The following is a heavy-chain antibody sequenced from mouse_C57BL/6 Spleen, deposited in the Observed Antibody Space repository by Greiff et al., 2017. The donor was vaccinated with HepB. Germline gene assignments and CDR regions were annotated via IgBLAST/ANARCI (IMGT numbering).Heavy chain of an antibody. J-gene: IGHJ3*01. CDR3: ARGGYYDPFAY. V-gene: IGHV1-52*01. CDR1: GYTFTSYW. Sequence: QVQLQQPGAELVRPGSSVKLSCKASGYTFTSYWMHWVKQRPIQGLEWIGNIDPSDSETHYNQKFKDKATLTVDKSSSTAYMQLSSLTSDDSAVYYCARGGYYDPFAYWGQGTLVTVAA. CDR2: IDPSDSET. D-gene: IGHD2-4*01.